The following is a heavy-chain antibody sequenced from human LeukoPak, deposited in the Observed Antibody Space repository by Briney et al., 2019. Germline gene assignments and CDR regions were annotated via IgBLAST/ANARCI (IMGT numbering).Heavy chain of an antibody. Sequence: SETLSLTRTVSGGSISSYYWSWIRQPAGKGLEWIGRIYTSGSTNYNPSLKSRVTMSVDTSKNQFSLKLSSVTAADTAVYYCARGRQGYSYVHERIISYYYYMDVWGKGTTVTVSS. D-gene: IGHD5-18*01. CDR2: IYTSGST. CDR3: ARGRQGYSYVHERIISYYYYMDV. J-gene: IGHJ6*03. CDR1: GGSISSYY. V-gene: IGHV4-4*07.